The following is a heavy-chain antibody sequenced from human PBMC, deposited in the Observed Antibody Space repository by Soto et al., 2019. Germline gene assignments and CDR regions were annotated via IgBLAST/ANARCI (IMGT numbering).Heavy chain of an antibody. CDR2: IGAYNGNT. CDR1: GYTFTSYG. Sequence: QVQLVQSGAEVKKPGASVKVSCKASGYTFTSYGISWVRQAPGQGLEWMGWIGAYNGNTNYAQKLQGRVTMTTDTSTSTAYMELRSLRSDDTAVYYCARETLSTTRMTVRIDNWFDPWGQGTLVTVSS. D-gene: IGHD1-1*01. J-gene: IGHJ5*02. CDR3: ARETLSTTRMTVRIDNWFDP. V-gene: IGHV1-18*01.